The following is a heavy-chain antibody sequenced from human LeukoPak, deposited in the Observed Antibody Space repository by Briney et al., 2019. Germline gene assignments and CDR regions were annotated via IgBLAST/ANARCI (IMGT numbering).Heavy chain of an antibody. J-gene: IGHJ3*02. CDR1: GFIVNTNY. V-gene: IGHV3-7*01. Sequence: GGSLRLSCAASGFIVNTNYMNWVRQAPGKGLEWVAYIKQDGSEKYYVDSVKGRFTISRDNAKNSLFLQMNSLRVEDTAVYYCAREGGFCSGGSCWGAFDIWGQGTMVTVSS. CDR2: IKQDGSEK. CDR3: AREGGFCSGGSCWGAFDI. D-gene: IGHD2-15*01.